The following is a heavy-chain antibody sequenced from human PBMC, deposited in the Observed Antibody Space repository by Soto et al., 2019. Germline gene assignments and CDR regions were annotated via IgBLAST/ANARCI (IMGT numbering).Heavy chain of an antibody. Sequence: QVQLVQSGAEVKKPGSSVKVSCKASGGTFSSYTISWVRQALGQGLEWMGRIIPILGIANYAQKFQGRVTITADKSTSTAYMELSSLRSEDTAVYYCAREFNYGDYGVSAFDIWGQGTMVTVSS. CDR3: AREFNYGDYGVSAFDI. D-gene: IGHD4-17*01. J-gene: IGHJ3*02. CDR1: GGTFSSYT. V-gene: IGHV1-69*02. CDR2: IIPILGIA.